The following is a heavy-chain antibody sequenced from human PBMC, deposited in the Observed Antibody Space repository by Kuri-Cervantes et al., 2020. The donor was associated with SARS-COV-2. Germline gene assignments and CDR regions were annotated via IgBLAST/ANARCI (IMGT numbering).Heavy chain of an antibody. D-gene: IGHD3-3*01. CDR1: GGSISSGDYY. V-gene: IGHV4-30-4*08. CDR2: IYYSGST. Sequence: SETLSLTCTVSGGSISSGDYYWSWIRQPPGKGLEWIGYIYYSGSTYYNPSLKSRVTISVDTSKNQFSLKLSSVTAADTAVYYCASSYYDFWSGYSTAKSAFSYWGQGTRGTASS. CDR3: ASSYYDFWSGYSTAKSAFSY. J-gene: IGHJ4*02.